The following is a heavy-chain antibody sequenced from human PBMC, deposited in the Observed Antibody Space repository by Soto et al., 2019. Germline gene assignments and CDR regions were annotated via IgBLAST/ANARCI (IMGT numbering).Heavy chain of an antibody. V-gene: IGHV6-1*01. D-gene: IGHD2-21*01. CDR1: GVSVSSNSAA. Sequence: SETLSLTCAISGVSVSSNSAAWNWIRQSPSRGLEWLGRTYYRTKWYNDSAVSVKSRITINPDTSKNQFSLQLNSVTAEDTAVYYCARGRWGSEGFFDYWGQGTLVTVSS. CDR3: ARGRWGSEGFFDY. CDR2: TYYRTKWYN. J-gene: IGHJ4*02.